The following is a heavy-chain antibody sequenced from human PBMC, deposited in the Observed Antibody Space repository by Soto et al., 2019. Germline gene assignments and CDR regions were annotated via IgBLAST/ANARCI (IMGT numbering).Heavy chain of an antibody. Sequence: ASVKVSCKASGGTFSSYAISWLRQAAGQGLEWMGGIIPIFGTANYAQKFQGRVTITADESTSTAYMELSSLRSEDTAVYYCARGGYCSSTSCPDSPYYYYYGMDVWGQGTTVTVSS. CDR3: ARGGYCSSTSCPDSPYYYYYGMDV. D-gene: IGHD2-2*01. CDR2: IIPIFGTA. CDR1: GGTFSSYA. V-gene: IGHV1-69*13. J-gene: IGHJ6*02.